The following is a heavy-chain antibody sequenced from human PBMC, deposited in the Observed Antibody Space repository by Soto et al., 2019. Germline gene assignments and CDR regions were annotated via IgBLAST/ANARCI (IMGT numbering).Heavy chain of an antibody. Sequence: ASVKVSCKPSGSSFSNFYVHCVRQAPGQGLEWMGIIDPSSGTTSYTQKFQERVTMTRDTSMSTVYMELSRLRSEDTAVYYCARGAVVVPNGLIAGMDVWGLGTTVTVSS. CDR2: IDPSSGTT. CDR3: ARGAVVVPNGLIAGMDV. D-gene: IGHD2-15*01. V-gene: IGHV1-46*01. CDR1: GSSFSNFY. J-gene: IGHJ6*02.